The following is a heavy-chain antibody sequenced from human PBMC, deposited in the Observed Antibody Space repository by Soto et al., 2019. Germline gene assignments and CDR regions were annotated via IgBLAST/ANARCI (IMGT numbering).Heavy chain of an antibody. CDR2: IYWDDDK. CDR1: GFSLSTSGVG. Sequence: QITLKESGPTLVKPTQTLTLTCTFSGFSLSTSGVGVGWIRQPPGKALEWLALIYWDDDKRYSPSLKSRLTITNDTSKIHVVLTMTNMDPVDTATYYCAHGTLWFGELFVDYWGQGTLVTVSS. D-gene: IGHD3-10*01. CDR3: AHGTLWFGELFVDY. J-gene: IGHJ4*02. V-gene: IGHV2-5*02.